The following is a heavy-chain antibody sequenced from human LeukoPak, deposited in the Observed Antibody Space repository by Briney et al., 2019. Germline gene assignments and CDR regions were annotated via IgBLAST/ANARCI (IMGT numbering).Heavy chain of an antibody. V-gene: IGHV3-20*04. Sequence: PGGTLRLSCAASGFPYDDYRMLWVPQAPGKGLEWVSGINWNGCNTGYADSVKGRFNISRDNAKNSLYLQMNSLRAEDTALYYCARKYYDFWSGYYTGTVYYYYMDVWGKGTTVTVSS. CDR3: ARKYYDFWSGYYTGTVYYYYMDV. D-gene: IGHD3-3*01. J-gene: IGHJ6*03. CDR2: INWNGCNT. CDR1: GFPYDDYR.